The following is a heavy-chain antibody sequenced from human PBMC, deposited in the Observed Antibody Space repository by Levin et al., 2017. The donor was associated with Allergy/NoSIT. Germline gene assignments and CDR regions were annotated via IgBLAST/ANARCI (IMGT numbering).Heavy chain of an antibody. D-gene: IGHD3-10*01. Sequence: SCAASGFTFSSYWMSWVRQAPGKGLEWVANIKQDGSEKYYVDSVKGRFTISRDNAKNSLYLQMNSLRAEDTAVYYCAREEDYYGSGSFDYWGQGTLVTVSS. CDR2: IKQDGSEK. CDR3: AREEDYYGSGSFDY. CDR1: GFTFSSYW. V-gene: IGHV3-7*01. J-gene: IGHJ4*02.